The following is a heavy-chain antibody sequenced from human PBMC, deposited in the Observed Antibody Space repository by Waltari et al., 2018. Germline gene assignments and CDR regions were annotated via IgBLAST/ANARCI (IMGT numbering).Heavy chain of an antibody. Sequence: QLQLVESGGTVVQPGGSLRLSCATSGFLFTGYAMPWVRQAPGKGLGWVALVHYHGGTKSYADSVRGRFTISRDTSKDILYLEMSSLRVEDTATYYCAKDFDTGPEGFGTWGQGTNVTVSS. CDR3: AKDFDTGPEGFGT. CDR1: GFLFTGYA. D-gene: IGHD3-9*01. CDR2: VHYHGGTK. V-gene: IGHV3-30-3*02. J-gene: IGHJ3*01.